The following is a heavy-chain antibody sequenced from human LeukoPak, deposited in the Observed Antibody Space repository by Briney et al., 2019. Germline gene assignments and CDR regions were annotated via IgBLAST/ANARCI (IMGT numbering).Heavy chain of an antibody. CDR1: GYTFTSYY. Sequence: ASVNVSCKASGYTFTSYYMHWVRQAPGQGLEWMGIINPSGGSTSYAQKFQGRVTMTRDTSTSTVYMELSSLRSEDTAVYYCARQVSVAGPKRFNWFDPWGQGTLVTVSS. J-gene: IGHJ5*02. CDR2: INPSGGST. D-gene: IGHD6-19*01. V-gene: IGHV1-46*01. CDR3: ARQVSVAGPKRFNWFDP.